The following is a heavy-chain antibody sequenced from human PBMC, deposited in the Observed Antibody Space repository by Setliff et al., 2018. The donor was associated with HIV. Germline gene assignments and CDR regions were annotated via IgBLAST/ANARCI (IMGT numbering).Heavy chain of an antibody. CDR1: GYTFTGYY. D-gene: IGHD2-21*02. CDR2: INPNSGGT. Sequence: GASVKVSCKASGYTFTGYYMHWVRQAPGQGLEWMGWINPNSGGTNYAQKFQGWVTMTRDTSISAAYMELSRLRSDDTAVYYCARGDIVVVTADALLNYYYSDMDVWGQGTTVT. V-gene: IGHV1-2*04. J-gene: IGHJ6*02. CDR3: ARGDIVVVTADALLNYYYSDMDV.